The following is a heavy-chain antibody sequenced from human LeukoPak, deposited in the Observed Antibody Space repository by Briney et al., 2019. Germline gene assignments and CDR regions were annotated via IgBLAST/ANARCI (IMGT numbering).Heavy chain of an antibody. CDR3: ARESKYSGYPFDY. J-gene: IGHJ4*02. Sequence: PGGSVRLSCAASGFTFSSYSMNWVRQARGKGLEWVSYISSSSSTIYYADSVKGRFTISRDNAKNTLYLQMNSLRAEDTAVYYCARESKYSGYPFDYWGQGTLVTVSS. CDR2: ISSSSSTI. V-gene: IGHV3-48*04. D-gene: IGHD5-12*01. CDR1: GFTFSSYS.